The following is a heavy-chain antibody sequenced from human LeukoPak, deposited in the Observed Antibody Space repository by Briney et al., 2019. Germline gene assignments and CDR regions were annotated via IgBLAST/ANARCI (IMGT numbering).Heavy chain of an antibody. CDR3: ARDIVVVPAAMEDCFDP. D-gene: IGHD2-2*01. V-gene: IGHV2-5*01. CDR1: GFSLSTSGVG. J-gene: IGHJ5*02. Sequence: ESGPTLVKPTQTLTLTCTFAGFSLSTSGVGVGWIRQPPGKALEWLALIYWNDDKRYSPSLKSRLTITKDTSKNQVVLTMTNMDPVDTATYYCARDIVVVPAAMEDCFDPWGQGTLVTVSS. CDR2: IYWNDDK.